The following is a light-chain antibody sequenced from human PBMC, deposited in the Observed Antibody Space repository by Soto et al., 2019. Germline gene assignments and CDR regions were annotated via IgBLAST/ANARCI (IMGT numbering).Light chain of an antibody. V-gene: IGKV3-15*01. Sequence: EIVLTQSPATISVSPGEGATLSCRASESINSDIAWYQQKPGQAPRLLIYGASTRATGIPDRFTGSGSGTEFSLTISSLGSEDLAVYYCQQHNNWPRTFGQGTKVDIK. J-gene: IGKJ1*01. CDR3: QQHNNWPRT. CDR2: GAS. CDR1: ESINSD.